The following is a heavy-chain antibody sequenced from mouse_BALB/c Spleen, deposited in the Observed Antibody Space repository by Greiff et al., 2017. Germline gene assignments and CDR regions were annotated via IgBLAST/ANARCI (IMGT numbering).Heavy chain of an antibody. Sequence: EVHLVESGGGLVQPGGSRKLSCAASGFTFSDYGMAWVRQAPGKGHEWVAFISNLAYSIYYADTVTGRFTISRENAKNTLYLEMSSLRSEDTAMYYCARDYGSSYWYFDDWGEGTTVTVSS. D-gene: IGHD1-1*01. CDR3: ARDYGSSYWYFDD. CDR1: GFTFSDYG. CDR2: ISNLAYSI. V-gene: IGHV5-15*02. J-gene: IGHJ1*01.